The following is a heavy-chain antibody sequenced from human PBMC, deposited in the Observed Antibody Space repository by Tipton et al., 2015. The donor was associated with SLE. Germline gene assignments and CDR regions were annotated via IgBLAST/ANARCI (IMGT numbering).Heavy chain of an antibody. J-gene: IGHJ3*02. CDR1: GGPITSHF. CDR3: ARVWLNNAFDI. Sequence: TLSLTCSLSGGPITSHFWSWVRQPPGKGLEWIGRIYTSGATDDNPSLKSRVTMSVEMSKNQIFLKMTSVTAADSAVYFCARVWLNNAFDIWGQGTRVTVSS. D-gene: IGHD2/OR15-2a*01. CDR2: IYTSGAT. V-gene: IGHV4-4*07.